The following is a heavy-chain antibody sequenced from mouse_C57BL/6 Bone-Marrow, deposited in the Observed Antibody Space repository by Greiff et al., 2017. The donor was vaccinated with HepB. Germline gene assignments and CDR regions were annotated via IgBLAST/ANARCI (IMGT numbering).Heavy chain of an antibody. CDR3: AREGYGSSPFAY. V-gene: IGHV1-81*01. D-gene: IGHD1-1*01. CDR2: IYPRSGNT. CDR1: GYTFTSYG. J-gene: IGHJ3*01. Sequence: QVQLQQSGAELARPGASVKLSCKASGYTFTSYGISWVKQRTGQGLEWIGEIYPRSGNTYYNEKFKGKATLTADKSSSTAYMELRSLTSEDSAAYFCAREGYGSSPFAYWGQGTLVTVSA.